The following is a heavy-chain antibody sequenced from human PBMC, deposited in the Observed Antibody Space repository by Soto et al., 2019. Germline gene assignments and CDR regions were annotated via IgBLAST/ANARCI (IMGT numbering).Heavy chain of an antibody. J-gene: IGHJ4*02. D-gene: IGHD2-21*01. CDR1: GFPFTNAW. CDR2: IKSKADGGTT. CDR3: TTVYSNSEHFFDH. Sequence: EVQLVESGGGLVKPGGSLRLSCAASGFPFTNAWMSWVRQAPGKGLEWVDRIKSKADGGTTYYAAPVKGRFTISRDDSKTPLYLQMNSLKTEDTAVYYCTTVYSNSEHFFDHWGQGTLVSVSS. V-gene: IGHV3-15*01.